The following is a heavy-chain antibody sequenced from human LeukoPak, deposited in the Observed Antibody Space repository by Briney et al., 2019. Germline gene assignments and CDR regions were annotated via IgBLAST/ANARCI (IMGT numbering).Heavy chain of an antibody. Sequence: SETLSLTCAVYGGSFSGYYWSWIRQPPGKGLEWIGEINHSGSTNYNPSLKSRVTISVDTSKSQFSLKLSSVTAADTAVYYCAKDGAARPYDYWGQGTLVTVSS. J-gene: IGHJ4*02. CDR3: AKDGAARPYDY. CDR2: INHSGST. CDR1: GGSFSGYY. D-gene: IGHD6-6*01. V-gene: IGHV4-34*01.